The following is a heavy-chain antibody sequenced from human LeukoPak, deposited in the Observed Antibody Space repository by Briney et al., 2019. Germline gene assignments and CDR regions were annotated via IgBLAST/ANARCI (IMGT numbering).Heavy chain of an antibody. CDR2: IYSGGST. J-gene: IGHJ6*03. D-gene: IGHD6-19*01. Sequence: GGSLRLSCAASGFTFNKYWMTWVRQAPGKGLEWVSVIYSGGSTYYADSVKGRFTISRDNSKNTLYLQMNSLRAEDTAVYYCARARWRQWLVRGYYYYYMDVWGKGTTVTVSS. V-gene: IGHV3-53*01. CDR1: GFTFNKYW. CDR3: ARARWRQWLVRGYYYYYMDV.